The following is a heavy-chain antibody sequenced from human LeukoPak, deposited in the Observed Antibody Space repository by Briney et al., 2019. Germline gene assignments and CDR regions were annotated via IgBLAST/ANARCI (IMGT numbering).Heavy chain of an antibody. CDR2: IHSAGSGGKT. CDR1: GFTVSSTY. Sequence: GGSLRLSCAASGFTVSSTYMSWVRQTPGKGLEWVSIIHSAGSGGKTYYADSVKGRFTISRDNSKNTLYLQMNSLRAEDTAVYYCAKFSFCSGGSCYSGIYWGQGTLVTVSS. CDR3: AKFSFCSGGSCYSGIY. J-gene: IGHJ4*02. D-gene: IGHD2-15*01. V-gene: IGHV3-53*05.